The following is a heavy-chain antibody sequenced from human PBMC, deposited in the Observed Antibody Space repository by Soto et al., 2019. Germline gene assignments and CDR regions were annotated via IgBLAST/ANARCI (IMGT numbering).Heavy chain of an antibody. J-gene: IGHJ6*02. CDR3: AKDVGGAVPPYGLDV. CDR2: ISYDGSNK. D-gene: IGHD2-21*01. Sequence: GGSLRLSCAASKFTFNNYGFHWVRQAPGKGLEWVAVISYDGSNKYYVDSVKGRFTISRDNSKNTLYLQMDSLRAEDTAVYYCAKDVGGAVPPYGLDVWGQGTTVTVSS. CDR1: KFTFNNYG. V-gene: IGHV3-30*18.